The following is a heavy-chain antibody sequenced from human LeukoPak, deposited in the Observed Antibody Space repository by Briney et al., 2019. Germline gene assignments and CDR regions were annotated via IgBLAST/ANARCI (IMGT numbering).Heavy chain of an antibody. D-gene: IGHD5-24*01. CDR3: ARLEDGYKTTDY. CDR2: IIPIFGTA. Sequence: ASVKVSCKASGGXFSSYAISWVRQAPGQGHEWMGGIIPIFGTANYAQKFQGRVTIPADESTSTAYMELSSLRSEDTAVYYCARLEDGYKTTDYWAREPWSPSPQ. CDR1: GGXFSSYA. V-gene: IGHV1-69*13. J-gene: IGHJ4*02.